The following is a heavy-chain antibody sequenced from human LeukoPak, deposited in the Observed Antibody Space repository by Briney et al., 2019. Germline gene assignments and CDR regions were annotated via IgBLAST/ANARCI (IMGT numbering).Heavy chain of an antibody. CDR3: ARGPSYYYDSSGYQFDY. CDR2: IYGGHTT. D-gene: IGHD3-22*01. J-gene: IGHJ4*02. CDR1: GFTVSSNY. V-gene: IGHV3-66*01. Sequence: GGSLRLSCAASGFTVSSNYMSWVRQAPGKGLEWVSVIYGGHTTYYADSVKGRFTISRDNSKNTLYLQMNSLRAEDTAVYYRARGPSYYYDSSGYQFDYWGQGTLVTVSS.